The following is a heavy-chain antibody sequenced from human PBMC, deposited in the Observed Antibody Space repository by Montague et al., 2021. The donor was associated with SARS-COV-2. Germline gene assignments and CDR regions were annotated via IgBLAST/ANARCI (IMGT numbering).Heavy chain of an antibody. V-gene: IGHV6-1*01. CDR1: GDSVSSKSAA. CDR2: TYYRSQWYE. J-gene: IGHJ6*02. D-gene: IGHD2-2*01. CDR3: ARGAYHDLYYYYHGMDV. Sequence: CAISGDSVSSKSAAWNWIRQSPSRGLEWLRRTYYRSQWYEDYAVSVKGRITIKPDTSKNQFSLHLESVSPDDTALYYCARGAYHDLYYYYHGMDVWGRGTTVSVSS.